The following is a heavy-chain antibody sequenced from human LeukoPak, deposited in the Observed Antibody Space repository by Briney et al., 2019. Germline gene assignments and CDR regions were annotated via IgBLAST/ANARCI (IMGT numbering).Heavy chain of an antibody. CDR2: IIPIFGTA. V-gene: IGHV1-69*13. CDR3: ARDSRIGLEPGLDY. CDR1: GYTFTSYG. Sequence: GASVKVSCKASGYTFTSYGISWVRQAPGQGLEWMGGIIPIFGTANYAQKFQGRVTITADESTSTAYMELSSLRSEDTAVYYCARDSRIGLEPGLDYWGQGTLVTVSS. J-gene: IGHJ4*02. D-gene: IGHD1-1*01.